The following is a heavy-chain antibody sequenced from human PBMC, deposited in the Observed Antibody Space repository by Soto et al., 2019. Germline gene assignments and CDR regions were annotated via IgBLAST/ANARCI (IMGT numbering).Heavy chain of an antibody. CDR2: IYYSGST. Sequence: PSETLSLTCTVSGGSISSGGYYWSWIRQHPGKGLEWIGYIYYSGSTYYNPSLKSRVTISVDTSKNQFSLKLSSVTAADTAVYYCARGRLVMRFSYFDYWGQGTLVTVSS. D-gene: IGHD3-9*01. CDR3: ARGRLVMRFSYFDY. V-gene: IGHV4-31*03. CDR1: GGSISSGGYY. J-gene: IGHJ4*02.